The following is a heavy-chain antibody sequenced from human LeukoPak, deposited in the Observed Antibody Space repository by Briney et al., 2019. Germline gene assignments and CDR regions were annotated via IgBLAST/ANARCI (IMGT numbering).Heavy chain of an antibody. D-gene: IGHD6-19*01. V-gene: IGHV4-34*01. CDR2: INHSGST. Sequence: SETLSLTCAVYGGSFSGYYWSWIRQPPGKGLEWIGEINHSGSTNYNPSLKSRVTISVDTSKNQFSLKLSSVTAADTAVYYCARGAVAGRVSYYYMDVWGKGTTVTVSS. CDR1: GGSFSGYY. J-gene: IGHJ6*03. CDR3: ARGAVAGRVSYYYMDV.